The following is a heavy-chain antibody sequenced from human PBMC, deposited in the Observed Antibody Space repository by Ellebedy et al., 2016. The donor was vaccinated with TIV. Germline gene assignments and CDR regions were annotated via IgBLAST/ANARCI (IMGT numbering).Heavy chain of an antibody. CDR1: GFTFNHYA. J-gene: IGHJ4*02. Sequence: PGGSLRLSCAASGFTFNHYAMSWVRQAPGKGLEWVSVITGSGGSTYYADSVKGRFTISRDNSKNTLYMQMNSLRAEDTAVYYCAKVDTVMVVEGTLGGGFDYWGQGTLVTVSS. V-gene: IGHV3-23*01. CDR2: ITGSGGST. D-gene: IGHD5-18*01. CDR3: AKVDTVMVVEGTLGGGFDY.